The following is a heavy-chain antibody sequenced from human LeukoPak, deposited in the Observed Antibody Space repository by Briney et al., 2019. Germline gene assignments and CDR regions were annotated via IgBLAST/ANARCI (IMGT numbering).Heavy chain of an antibody. CDR2: INWNGGST. CDR3: ARTYYDFWSGYYTGPGDY. J-gene: IGHJ4*02. CDR1: GFTFDDYG. Sequence: PGGSLRLSCAASGFTFDDYGMSWVRQAPGKGLEWVSGINWNGGSTGYADSVKGRFTISRDNAKNSLSLQMTSLRAEDTALYYCARTYYDFWSGYYTGPGDYWGQGTLVTVSS. D-gene: IGHD3-3*01. V-gene: IGHV3-20*04.